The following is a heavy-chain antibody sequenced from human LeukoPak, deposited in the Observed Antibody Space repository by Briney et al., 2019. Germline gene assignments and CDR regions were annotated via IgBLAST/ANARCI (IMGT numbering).Heavy chain of an antibody. CDR2: ISYDGSNK. Sequence: GGSLRLSCGASEFTFSTDAMHWVRQAPGKGLEWVAVISYDGSNKYYADSVKGRFTISRDNSKNTLYLQMNSLRADDTAVYYCARGVSIVLMTAIGWFDPWGQGTLVTVSS. CDR1: EFTFSTDA. J-gene: IGHJ5*02. D-gene: IGHD2-21*02. CDR3: ARGVSIVLMTAIGWFDP. V-gene: IGHV3-30*04.